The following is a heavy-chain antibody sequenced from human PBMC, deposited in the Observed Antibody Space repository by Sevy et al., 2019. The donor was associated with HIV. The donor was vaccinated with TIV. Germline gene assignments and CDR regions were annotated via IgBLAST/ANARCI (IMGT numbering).Heavy chain of an antibody. D-gene: IGHD3-10*01. V-gene: IGHV3-33*01. Sequence: GGSLRLSCAASGFTFSSYGMHWVRQAPGKGLEWVAVIWYDGSNKYYADPVKGRFTISRDNSKNTLYLQMNSLRAEDTAVYYCARDPVYYGSGSYVDNYYGMDVWGQGTTVTVSS. CDR2: IWYDGSNK. CDR3: ARDPVYYGSGSYVDNYYGMDV. J-gene: IGHJ6*02. CDR1: GFTFSSYG.